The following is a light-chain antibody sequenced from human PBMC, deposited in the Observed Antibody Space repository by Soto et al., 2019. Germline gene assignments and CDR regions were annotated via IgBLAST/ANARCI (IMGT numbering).Light chain of an antibody. CDR3: SSYTNGSPVV. V-gene: IGLV2-14*03. Sequence: QSALTQPASVSGSPGQSITIPCTGTSSDVGGYNSVSWYQLHPRTAPKLMIYDVTNRPSGVSNRFSGSKSGNTASLTISGLQPEDEADYYCSSYTNGSPVVFGGGTKLTVL. J-gene: IGLJ2*01. CDR2: DVT. CDR1: SSDVGGYNS.